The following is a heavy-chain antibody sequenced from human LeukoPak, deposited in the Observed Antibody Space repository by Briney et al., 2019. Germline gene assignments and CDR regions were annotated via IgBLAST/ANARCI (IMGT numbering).Heavy chain of an antibody. CDR3: ARVYRGGNRALRIPDY. D-gene: IGHD3-16*01. J-gene: IGHJ4*02. V-gene: IGHV1-18*04. Sequence: ASVKLSCKASGYTFTSYGISWVRQAPGQGLEWMEWISAYNGNTNYAQKLQGRVTMTTDTSTSTAYMELRSLRSDDTAVYYCARVYRGGNRALRIPDYWGQGTLVTVSS. CDR2: ISAYNGNT. CDR1: GYTFTSYG.